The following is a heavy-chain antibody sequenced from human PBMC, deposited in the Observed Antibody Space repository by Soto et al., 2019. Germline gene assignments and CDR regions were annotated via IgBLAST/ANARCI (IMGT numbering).Heavy chain of an antibody. CDR1: GFTFSSYA. CDR3: AKHFRDYYYYYYMDV. J-gene: IGHJ6*03. V-gene: IGHV3-23*01. Sequence: EVQLLESGGGLVQPGGSLRLSCAASGFTFSSYAVTWVRQAPGWGLEWVSAISGSGGSTYYADSVKGRFTISRDNSKNTLYLQMNSLRADDTAVYYCAKHFRDYYYYYYMDVWGKGTTVTVSS. CDR2: ISGSGGST.